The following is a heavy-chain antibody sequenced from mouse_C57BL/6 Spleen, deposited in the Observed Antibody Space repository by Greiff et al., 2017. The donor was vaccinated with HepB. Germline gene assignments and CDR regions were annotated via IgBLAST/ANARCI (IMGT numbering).Heavy chain of an antibody. J-gene: IGHJ2*01. CDR1: GYTFTSTW. CDR2: IYPGSGSS. D-gene: IGHD1-1*01. V-gene: IGHV1-55*01. CDR3: VTRNFDF. Sequence: QVQLQQPGAELVKPGASVKMSCKASGYTFTSTWITWVNQGPGQGLEWIGHIYPGSGSSNYNEKFKNKATLTVDTSSSTAYMQLSSLTSEDSAVYYCVTRNFDFWGQGTTLTVSS.